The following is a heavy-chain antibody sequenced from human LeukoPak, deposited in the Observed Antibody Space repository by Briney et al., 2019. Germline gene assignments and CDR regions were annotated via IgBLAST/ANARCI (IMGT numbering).Heavy chain of an antibody. J-gene: IGHJ2*01. CDR2: IYYSGST. Sequence: PSETLSLTCTVSGGSISSSSYYWGWIRQPPGKGLEWIGSIYYSGSTYYNPSLKSRVTISVDTSKNQFSLKLSSVTAADTAVYYCARVRTRLYCSSTSCRYWYFDLWGRGTLVTVSS. D-gene: IGHD2-2*01. V-gene: IGHV4-39*07. CDR1: GGSISSSSYY. CDR3: ARVRTRLYCSSTSCRYWYFDL.